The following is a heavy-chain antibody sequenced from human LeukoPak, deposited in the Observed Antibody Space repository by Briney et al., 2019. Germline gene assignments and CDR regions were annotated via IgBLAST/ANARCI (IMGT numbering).Heavy chain of an antibody. CDR3: ARDRTLTGYFDY. Sequence: SVKVSCKASGGTFSSYAINWVRQAPGQGLEWMGGIIPIFGTANYAQKFQGRVTITTDESTSTAYMELSSLRSEDTAVYYCARDRTLTGYFDYWGQGTLVTVSS. D-gene: IGHD7-27*01. CDR1: GGTFSSYA. CDR2: IIPIFGTA. J-gene: IGHJ4*02. V-gene: IGHV1-69*05.